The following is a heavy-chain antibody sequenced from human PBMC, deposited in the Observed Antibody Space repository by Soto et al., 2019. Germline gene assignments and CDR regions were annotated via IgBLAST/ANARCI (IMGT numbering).Heavy chain of an antibody. CDR1: GFTFSIYA. Sequence: PGGSLRLSCAASGFTFSIYAMTWVRQAPGKGLEWVSVISDNGGYTSYADSVKGRFTISRDNSKNFLYLQMSGLRADDSAVYYCTRGAGFFYGVDVWGLGTTVTVSS. CDR3: TRGAGFFYGVDV. CDR2: ISDNGGYT. V-gene: IGHV3-23*01. J-gene: IGHJ6*02. D-gene: IGHD3-10*01.